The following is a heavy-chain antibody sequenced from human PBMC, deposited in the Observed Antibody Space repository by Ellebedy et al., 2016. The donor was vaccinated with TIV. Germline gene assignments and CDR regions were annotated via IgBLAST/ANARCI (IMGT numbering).Heavy chain of an antibody. Sequence: SETLSLTCSVSGDSISRYYWAWIRQPPGQGLEWIGYIYYTGSTDYSPSLKSRVTMAVDRSRNQISLKLNSVTAADTAMYYCARDSKNGWAFDIWGQGTMVTV. V-gene: IGHV4-59*01. CDR2: IYYTGST. D-gene: IGHD1-1*01. CDR3: ARDSKNGWAFDI. CDR1: GDSISRYY. J-gene: IGHJ3*02.